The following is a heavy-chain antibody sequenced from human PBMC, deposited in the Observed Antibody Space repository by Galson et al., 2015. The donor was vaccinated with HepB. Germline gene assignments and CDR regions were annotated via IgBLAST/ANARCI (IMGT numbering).Heavy chain of an antibody. CDR1: GFTSSNAW. D-gene: IGHD3-22*01. Sequence: SLRLSCAASGFTSSNAWMSWVRQAPGKGLEWVGRIKSKTDGGTTDYAAPVKGRFTISRDDSKNTLYLQMNSLKTEDTAVYYCTTDSWGVPAHHYYDSSGSPYDDYWGQGTLVTVSS. J-gene: IGHJ4*02. CDR3: TTDSWGVPAHHYYDSSGSPYDDY. CDR2: IKSKTDGGTT. V-gene: IGHV3-15*01.